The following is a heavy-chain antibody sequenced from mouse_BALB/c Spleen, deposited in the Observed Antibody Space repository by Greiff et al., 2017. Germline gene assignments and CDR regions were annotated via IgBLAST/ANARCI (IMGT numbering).Heavy chain of an antibody. Sequence: VMLVESGPGLVAPSQSLSITCTVSGFSLTSYGVHWVRQPPGKGLEWLGIIWAGGSTNYNSALMSRMSISKDNSKSQVFLKMNSLQTDDTAMDYCAREAILRLSFAYWGQGTLVTVSA. V-gene: IGHV2-9*02. D-gene: IGHD1-2*01. CDR1: GFSLTSYG. CDR3: AREAILRLSFAY. J-gene: IGHJ3*01. CDR2: IWAGGST.